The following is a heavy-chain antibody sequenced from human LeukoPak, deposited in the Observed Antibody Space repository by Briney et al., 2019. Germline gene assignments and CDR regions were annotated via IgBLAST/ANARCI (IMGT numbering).Heavy chain of an antibody. D-gene: IGHD1-20*01. CDR1: GGSISSYY. CDR3: ARDRRDYNYEDYFDY. J-gene: IGHJ4*02. CDR2: IYTSGST. V-gene: IGHV4-4*07. Sequence: SETLSLTCTASGGSISSYYWSWIRQPAGKGLEWIGRIYTSGSTNYNPSLKSRVTMSVDTSKNQFSLKLSSVTAADTAVYYCARDRRDYNYEDYFDYWGQGTPVTVSS.